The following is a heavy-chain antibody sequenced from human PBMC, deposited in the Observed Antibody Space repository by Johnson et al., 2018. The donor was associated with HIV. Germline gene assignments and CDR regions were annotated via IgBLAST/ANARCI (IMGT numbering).Heavy chain of an antibody. CDR1: GFTFSSYG. CDR3: ARGGLGDYVVAFDI. V-gene: IGHV3-30*19. CDR2: ISYDGRNK. Sequence: QMLLVESGGGVVQPGGSLRLSCAASGFTFSSYGMHWVRQAPGKGLEWVAVISYDGRNKYYADSVKGRFTISRDNSKNTLYLQMNSLRAEDTAVYYCARGGLGDYVVAFDIWGQGTMVTVSS. J-gene: IGHJ3*02. D-gene: IGHD4-17*01.